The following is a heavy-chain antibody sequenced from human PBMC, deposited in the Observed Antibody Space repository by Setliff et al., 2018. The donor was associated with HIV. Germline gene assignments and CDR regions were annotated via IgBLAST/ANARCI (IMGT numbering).Heavy chain of an antibody. CDR3: ARDPIGLAGYFQH. V-gene: IGHV4-61*01. CDR2: IFYGGST. CDR1: GDSVSSRSYY. D-gene: IGHD3-10*01. Sequence: SETLSLTCTVSGDSVSSRSYYWSWIRQPPGEGLEWIGYIFYGGSTNYNPSLKSRATISLDTSKNQFSLKLTSVTAADTAVYYCARDPIGLAGYFQHWGQGTLVTVS. J-gene: IGHJ1*01.